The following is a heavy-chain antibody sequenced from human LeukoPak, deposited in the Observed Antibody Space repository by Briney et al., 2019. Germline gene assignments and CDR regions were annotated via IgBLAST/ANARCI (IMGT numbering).Heavy chain of an antibody. CDR1: GFTFNTYW. V-gene: IGHV3-7*01. D-gene: IGHD6-13*01. J-gene: IGHJ4*02. CDR3: ATSVDTAAGPY. Sequence: PGGALRLSCATSGFTFNTYWVTWVRPAPGKGVEGVANINHDGSATFYVDSVKGRFAISRDNAESSLHLQMNSLRAEDTALYYCATSVDTAAGPYWGQGTLVTVSS. CDR2: INHDGSAT.